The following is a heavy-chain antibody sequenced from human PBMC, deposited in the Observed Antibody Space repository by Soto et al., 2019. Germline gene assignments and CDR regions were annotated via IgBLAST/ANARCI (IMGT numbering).Heavy chain of an antibody. V-gene: IGHV3-30-3*01. CDR1: GFTFSSYA. D-gene: IGHD2-21*02. Sequence: QVQVVESGGGVVQPGRSLRLSCAASGFTFSSYAMHWVRQAPGKGLEWVAVISYDGINEYYVDSVKGRFTISRDNSKNALYLQMNSLRPEDTAVYYCAKGFIVVVTAIRPDDNFGVWGQGTMVTVSS. CDR2: ISYDGINE. J-gene: IGHJ3*01. CDR3: AKGFIVVVTAIRPDDNFGV.